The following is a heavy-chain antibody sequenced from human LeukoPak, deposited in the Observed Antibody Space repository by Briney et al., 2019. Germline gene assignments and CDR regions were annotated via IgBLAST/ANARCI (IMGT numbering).Heavy chain of an antibody. CDR2: FNPRDSST. CDR3: ARHYGSAWFAH. V-gene: IGHV5-51*01. CDR1: GYIFTNYW. J-gene: IGHJ5*02. D-gene: IGHD6-25*01. Sequence: PGESLTISCKTSGYIFTNYWLAWVRQMPGKGLEWVGIFNPRDSSTRYSPSIQGQVTFSADNSISTAYLQWSSLRASDTAIYYCARHYGSAWFAHWGQGTQVTVSS.